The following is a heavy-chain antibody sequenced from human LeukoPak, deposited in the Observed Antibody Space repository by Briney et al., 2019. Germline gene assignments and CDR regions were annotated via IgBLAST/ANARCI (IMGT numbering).Heavy chain of an antibody. J-gene: IGHJ6*03. D-gene: IGHD6-13*01. Sequence: GGSLRLSCAASGFTFSSYWMSWVRQAPGKGLEGGANIKQDGSEKYYVDSVRGRFTISRDNAKNSLYLQMHSLRAEDTAVYYCARDGLGSSWPYYYYYMDVWGKGTTVTVSS. CDR2: IKQDGSEK. V-gene: IGHV3-7*01. CDR3: ARDGLGSSWPYYYYYMDV. CDR1: GFTFSSYW.